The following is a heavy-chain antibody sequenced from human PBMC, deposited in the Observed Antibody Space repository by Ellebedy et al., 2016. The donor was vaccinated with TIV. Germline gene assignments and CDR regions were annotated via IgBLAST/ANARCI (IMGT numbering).Heavy chain of an antibody. D-gene: IGHD2-8*02. Sequence: GESLKISCAASGFTFSSHAMSWVRQAPGKGLEWVSGMSASGGNTYYADSVKGRFTISRDNSKDILYLQMKSLRPEDTAVYYCAKVVYKVGGDTGWFDPWGQGTLVTVSS. CDR2: MSASGGNT. CDR3: AKVVYKVGGDTGWFDP. CDR1: GFTFSSHA. J-gene: IGHJ5*02. V-gene: IGHV3-23*01.